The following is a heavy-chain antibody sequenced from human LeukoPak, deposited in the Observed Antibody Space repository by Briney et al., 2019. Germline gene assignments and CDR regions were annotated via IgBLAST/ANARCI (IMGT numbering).Heavy chain of an antibody. CDR2: VRYDGSKT. Sequence: PGGSLRLSCAPSGFTFGGYGMHWVRHTPGKGLDWVSFVRYDGSKTYYGDSVKGRFTISRDNSNNTVYLKMNRLRPDDTAVYYCVRDGIGGSTTLDSWGQGTLVTVSS. CDR1: GFTFGGYG. CDR3: VRDGIGGSTTLDS. V-gene: IGHV3-30*02. D-gene: IGHD3-16*01. J-gene: IGHJ5*01.